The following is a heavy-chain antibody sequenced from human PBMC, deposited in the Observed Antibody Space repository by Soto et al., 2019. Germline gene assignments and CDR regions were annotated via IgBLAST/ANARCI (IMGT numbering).Heavy chain of an antibody. CDR1: GGSISSYY. J-gene: IGHJ4*02. CDR3: ARERYSYGYDY. CDR2: VYFSGST. Sequence: SETLSLTCTISGGSISSYYWSWIRQTPGKGLEWIGYVYFSGSTYYNPSLKSRVTISVDTSKNQFSLKLGSVTAADTAVYYCARERYSYGYDYWGQGTLVTVSS. D-gene: IGHD5-18*01. V-gene: IGHV4-59*12.